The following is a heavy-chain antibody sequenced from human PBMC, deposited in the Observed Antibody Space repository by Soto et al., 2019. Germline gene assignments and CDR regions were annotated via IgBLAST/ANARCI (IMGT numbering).Heavy chain of an antibody. CDR2: ISAYNGNT. CDR1: GYTFTSYG. D-gene: IGHD2-2*01. Sequence: ASVKVSCKASGYTFTSYGISWVRQAPGQGLEWMGWISAYNGNTNYAQKRQGGVTMTTDTSTSTAYMRLRSLRSDDTAVYYCAGCNLYCSSTSCSLYWFDPWGQGILVTVSS. CDR3: AGCNLYCSSTSCSLYWFDP. J-gene: IGHJ5*02. V-gene: IGHV1-18*04.